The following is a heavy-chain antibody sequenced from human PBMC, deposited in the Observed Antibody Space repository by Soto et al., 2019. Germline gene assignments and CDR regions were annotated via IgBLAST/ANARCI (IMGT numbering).Heavy chain of an antibody. D-gene: IGHD2-2*01. CDR3: ARVPGY. CDR2: MYHSGST. Sequence: SETLCLPCAVVGGSNRGGGYSWNLLRKPPGKGLEWIGYMYHSGSTYYNPPLKSRATISIDRSKNQFSLKLSSVTAADAAGYCCARVPGYWGQGILVTVSS. V-gene: IGHV4-30-2*01. CDR1: GGSNRGGGYS. J-gene: IGHJ4*02.